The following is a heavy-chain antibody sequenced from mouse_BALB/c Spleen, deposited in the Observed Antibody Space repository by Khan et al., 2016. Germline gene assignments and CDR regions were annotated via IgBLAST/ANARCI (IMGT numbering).Heavy chain of an antibody. CDR1: GFTFSFFG. CDR3: ARGDY. Sequence: EVELVESGGGLVQPGGSRKLSCAASGFTFSFFGMHWVRQAPEKGLEWVAYISSGSSAIYYADTVKGRFTISRDNAKNTLLLQMTSLRSEDTAMYYCARGDYWGQGTTLTVSS. V-gene: IGHV5-17*02. J-gene: IGHJ2*01. CDR2: ISSGSSAI.